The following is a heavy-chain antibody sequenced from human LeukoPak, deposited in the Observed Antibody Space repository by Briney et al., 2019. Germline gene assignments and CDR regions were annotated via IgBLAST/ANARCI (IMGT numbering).Heavy chain of an antibody. Sequence: ASVKVSCKASGYTFTSYYMHWVRQAPGQGLEWMGIINPSGGSTSYAQKFQGRVTMTRDMSTSTVYMELSSLRSEDTAVYYCARDRTVTNHAFDIWGQGTMVTVSS. V-gene: IGHV1-46*01. J-gene: IGHJ3*02. CDR1: GYTFTSYY. CDR3: ARDRTVTNHAFDI. CDR2: INPSGGST. D-gene: IGHD4-17*01.